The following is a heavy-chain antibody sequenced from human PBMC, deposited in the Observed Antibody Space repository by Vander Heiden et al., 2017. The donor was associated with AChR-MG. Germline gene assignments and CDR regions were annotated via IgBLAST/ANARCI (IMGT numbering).Heavy chain of an antibody. CDR1: GYTFTNHA. D-gene: IGHD7-27*01. Sequence: QVPLVPSGSEATKPGASAKVSCNASGYTFTNHAINWVRQAPGQGLEWMGWINTKTGDPTYAPGFTGRIVFSLNTSVATAYLEINTLKPEDTAVYYCAKAAGIRIPLGPWGQGTLVTVSS. J-gene: IGHJ5*02. CDR3: AKAAGIRIPLGP. V-gene: IGHV7-4-1*02. CDR2: INTKTGDP.